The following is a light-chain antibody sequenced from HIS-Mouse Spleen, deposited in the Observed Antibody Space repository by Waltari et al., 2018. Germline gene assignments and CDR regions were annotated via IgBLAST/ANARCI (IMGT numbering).Light chain of an antibody. V-gene: IGLV2-14*03. Sequence: QSALTQPASVSGSPGQSITISCTGTSSYVGGYNYVSWYQQHPGKAPKLMIYDVSNRPSGVSNRCSGSKSGNTASLTISGLQAEDEADYYCSSYTSSSTEVFGGGTKLTVL. CDR2: DVS. J-gene: IGLJ2*01. CDR1: SSYVGGYNY. CDR3: SSYTSSSTEV.